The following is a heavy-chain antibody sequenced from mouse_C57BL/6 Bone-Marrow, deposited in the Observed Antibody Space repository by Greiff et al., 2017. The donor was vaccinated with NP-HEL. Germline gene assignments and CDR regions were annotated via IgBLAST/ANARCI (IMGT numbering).Heavy chain of an antibody. CDR3: TTPPLYYYGSSPYYYAMDY. Sequence: VQLQQSGAELVRPGASVKLSCTASGFNIKDYYMHWVKQRPEQGLEWIGRIDPEDGDTEYAPKFQGKATMTADTSSNTAYLQLSSLTSEDTAVYYCTTPPLYYYGSSPYYYAMDYWGQGTSVTVSS. CDR2: IDPEDGDT. V-gene: IGHV14-1*01. CDR1: GFNIKDYY. J-gene: IGHJ4*01. D-gene: IGHD1-1*01.